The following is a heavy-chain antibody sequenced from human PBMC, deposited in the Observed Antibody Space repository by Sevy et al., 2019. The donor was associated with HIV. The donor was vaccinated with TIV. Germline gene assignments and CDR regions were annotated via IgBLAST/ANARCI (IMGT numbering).Heavy chain of an antibody. CDR3: ARDWAYHDFWSGYYPNYFYGMDI. CDR2: ISYAGSNK. Sequence: GGSLRLSCAASGFTFSSYAMHWVRQAPGKGLEWVAVISYAGSNKYYADSVKGRFTISRDNSKNTLYLQMNSLRAEVTAVYYCARDWAYHDFWSGYYPNYFYGMDIWGQGTTVTVSS. V-gene: IGHV3-30*04. J-gene: IGHJ6*01. CDR1: GFTFSSYA. D-gene: IGHD3-3*01.